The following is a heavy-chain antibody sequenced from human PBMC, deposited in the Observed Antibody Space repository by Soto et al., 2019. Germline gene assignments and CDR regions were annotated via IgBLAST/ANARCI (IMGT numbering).Heavy chain of an antibody. J-gene: IGHJ4*02. Sequence: SETLSLTCTVSGGSISSYYWSWIRQPPGKGLEWIGYIYYSGSTNYNPSLKSRVTISVDTSKNQFSLKLSSVTAADTAVYYCARGGYSSSWYGARKFDYWGQGTLGTVSS. CDR1: GGSISSYY. CDR2: IYYSGST. V-gene: IGHV4-59*01. D-gene: IGHD6-13*01. CDR3: ARGGYSSSWYGARKFDY.